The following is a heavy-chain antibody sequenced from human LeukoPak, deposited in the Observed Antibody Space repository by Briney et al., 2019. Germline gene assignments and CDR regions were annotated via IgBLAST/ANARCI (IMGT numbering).Heavy chain of an antibody. CDR1: GFTFSSYG. CDR3: AKDAPRGYSYDWFDP. CDR2: ISYDGSNK. D-gene: IGHD5-18*01. V-gene: IGHV3-30*18. J-gene: IGHJ5*02. Sequence: PGGSLRLSCAASGFTFSSYGMHWVRQAPGKGLEWVAVISYDGSNKYYADSVKGRFTISRDNSKNTLYLQMNSLRAEDTAVYYCAKDAPRGYSYDWFDPWGQGTLVTVSS.